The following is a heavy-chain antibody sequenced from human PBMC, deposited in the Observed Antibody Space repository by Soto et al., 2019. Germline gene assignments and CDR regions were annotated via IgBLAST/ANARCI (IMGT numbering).Heavy chain of an antibody. CDR1: GGTFSTYA. CDR2: IIPVFGTS. Sequence: QEQLVQSGAEVRKPGSSVNVSCRASGGTFSTYALGWVRQAPGQGLEWMGGIIPVFGTSYTAQKFQGRVTITAVESTGTAYMELSSLRVADTAVYFCARGLHATSGSYYFDSWGQGTLVTVSS. J-gene: IGHJ4*02. CDR3: ARGLHATSGSYYFDS. D-gene: IGHD1-26*01. V-gene: IGHV1-69*01.